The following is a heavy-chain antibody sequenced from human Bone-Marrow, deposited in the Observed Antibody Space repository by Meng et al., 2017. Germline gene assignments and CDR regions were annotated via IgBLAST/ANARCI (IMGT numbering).Heavy chain of an antibody. CDR3: ARDRGGYGDISY. CDR2: IYYSGTT. D-gene: IGHD4-17*01. CDR1: NDSIRSGDYY. J-gene: IGHJ4*02. Sequence: QVQLQESGPGLMKPSQTLSLTFTVSNDSIRSGDYYWSWIRQPPGKGLEWIGFIYYSGTTYYNPSLKSRVTISVDMSKNQFSLNLSSVTAADTAVYYCARDRGGYGDISYWGQGALVTVSS. V-gene: IGHV4-30-4*01.